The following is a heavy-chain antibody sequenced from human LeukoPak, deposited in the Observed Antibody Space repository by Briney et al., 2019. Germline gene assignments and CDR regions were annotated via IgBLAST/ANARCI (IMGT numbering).Heavy chain of an antibody. CDR3: ASWYQLTPGGFDP. Sequence: ASVKVSCKASGYTFSSHAISWVRQAPGQGLEWMGWISAYNGNTNYAQKLQGRVTMTADTSTSTAYMELRSLRSDDTAVYYCASWYQLTPGGFDPWGQGTLVTVSS. CDR2: ISAYNGNT. J-gene: IGHJ5*02. V-gene: IGHV1-18*01. D-gene: IGHD2-2*01. CDR1: GYTFSSHA.